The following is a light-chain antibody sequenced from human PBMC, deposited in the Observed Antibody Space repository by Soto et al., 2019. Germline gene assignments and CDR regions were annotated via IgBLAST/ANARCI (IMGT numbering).Light chain of an antibody. CDR1: QSVSGY. Sequence: EIVLTQSPATLSLSPGERATLSFRTSQSVSGYLAWYQQKPCQPPTLLIYDASNRATGMPARFSGSGSGTDFTLTISSLEPEDFAVYHCLQRYNWPLTFGQGTRLEIK. V-gene: IGKV3-11*01. CDR2: DAS. J-gene: IGKJ5*01. CDR3: LQRYNWPLT.